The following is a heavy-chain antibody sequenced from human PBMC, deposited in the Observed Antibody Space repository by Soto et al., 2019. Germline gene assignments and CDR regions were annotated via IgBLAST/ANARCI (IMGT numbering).Heavy chain of an antibody. Sequence: PSETLSLTXAVYGGSFSGYYWSWIRQPPGKGLEWIGEINHSGSTNYNPSLKSRVTISVDTSKNQFSLKLSSVTAADTAVYYCARELGVRGSSSWYYYYGMDVWGQGTTVTVSS. CDR2: INHSGST. V-gene: IGHV4-34*01. J-gene: IGHJ6*02. D-gene: IGHD6-13*01. CDR1: GGSFSGYY. CDR3: ARELGVRGSSSWYYYYGMDV.